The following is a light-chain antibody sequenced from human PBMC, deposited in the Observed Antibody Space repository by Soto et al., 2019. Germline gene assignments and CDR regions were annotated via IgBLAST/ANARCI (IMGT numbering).Light chain of an antibody. CDR2: DVS. CDR1: SSDGGGYNY. Sequence: QSVLTQPASVSGSPGQSITISCTGTSSDGGGYNYVSWYQQHPGKAPNLIIFDVSNRPSGVSNRFSGSKSGNSASLAISGLQAEDEADYYCSSYTGSNTPVVFGGGTKLTVL. CDR3: SSYTGSNTPVV. J-gene: IGLJ2*01. V-gene: IGLV2-14*01.